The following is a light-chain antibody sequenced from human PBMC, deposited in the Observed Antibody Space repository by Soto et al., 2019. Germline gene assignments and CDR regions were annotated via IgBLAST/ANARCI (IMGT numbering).Light chain of an antibody. Sequence: AIQMTQSPPSLSASVGDRVIITCRASQDIRVDVGWLQQRPGHAPNLLIYAASTLHTWVPSTFTGSGSGTDLTLTNNYLQPEDVATYFCLQDYDFPYTFGQGTKLEI. CDR2: AAS. CDR3: LQDYDFPYT. CDR1: QDIRVD. V-gene: IGKV1-6*01. J-gene: IGKJ2*01.